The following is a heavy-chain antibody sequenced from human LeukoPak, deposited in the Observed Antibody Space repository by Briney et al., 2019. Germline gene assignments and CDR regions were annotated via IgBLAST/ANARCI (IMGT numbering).Heavy chain of an antibody. CDR1: VLTFSSYS. CDR3: ARGSQRSIAVAGDWVY. D-gene: IGHD6-19*01. J-gene: IGHJ4*02. V-gene: IGHV3-21*01. CDR2: VSSSSSYI. Sequence: PGGSLRLPCAVSVLTFSSYSMNWVRQAPGKGLEWVSSVSSSSSYIYYADSVKGRFTMSRHNAMNSLYLQMNSLRAEDTAVNYCARGSQRSIAVAGDWVYWGQGTLVTVSS.